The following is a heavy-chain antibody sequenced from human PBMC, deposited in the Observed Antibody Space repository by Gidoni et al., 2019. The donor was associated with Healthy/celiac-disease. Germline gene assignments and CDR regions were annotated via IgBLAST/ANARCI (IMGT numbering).Heavy chain of an antibody. V-gene: IGHV4-39*01. CDR1: GGSISSSSYY. CDR2: IYYSGST. D-gene: IGHD1-1*01. J-gene: IGHJ4*02. Sequence: QLQLQESGPGLVKPSETLSLTCTVSGGSISSSSYYWGWIRQPPGKGLEWIGSIYYSGSTYYNPSLKSRVTISVDTSKNQFSLKLSSVTAADTAVYYCARQKRDGYNFFDYWGQGTLVTVSS. CDR3: ARQKRDGYNFFDY.